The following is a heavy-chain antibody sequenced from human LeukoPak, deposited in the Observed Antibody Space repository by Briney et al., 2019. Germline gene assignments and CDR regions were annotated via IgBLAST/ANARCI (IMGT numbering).Heavy chain of an antibody. CDR3: ARRANYVWGSYRYWGAFDI. V-gene: IGHV4-59*01. CDR2: IYYSGST. Sequence: SETLSLTCTVSGGSISSYYWSWIRQPPGKGLEWIGYIYYSGSTNYNPSLKSRVTISVDTSKNQFSLKLSSVTAADTAVYYCARRANYVWGSYRYWGAFDIWGQGTMVTVSS. J-gene: IGHJ3*02. D-gene: IGHD3-16*02. CDR1: GGSISSYY.